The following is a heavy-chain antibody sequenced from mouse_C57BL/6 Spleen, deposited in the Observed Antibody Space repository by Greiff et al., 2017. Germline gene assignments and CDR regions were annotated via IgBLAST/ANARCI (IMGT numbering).Heavy chain of an antibody. CDR2: IDPSDSET. Sequence: VQLQQPGAELVRPGSSVKLSCKASGYTFTSYWMHWVKQRPIQGLEWIGNIDPSDSETHYNQKFKDKATLTVDKSSSTAYMQLSSLTSEDSAVYYCAREAIITTVVEGDYFGDWGQGTTLTVAS. CDR3: AREAIITTVVEGDYFGD. J-gene: IGHJ2*01. D-gene: IGHD1-1*01. V-gene: IGHV1-52*01. CDR1: GYTFTSYW.